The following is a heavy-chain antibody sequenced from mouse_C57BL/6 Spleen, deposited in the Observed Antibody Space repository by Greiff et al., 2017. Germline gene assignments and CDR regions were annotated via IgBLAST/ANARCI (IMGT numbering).Heavy chain of an antibody. CDR2: IWWDDDK. J-gene: IGHJ2*01. V-gene: IGHV8-8*01. CDR1: GFSLSTFGMG. D-gene: IGHD1-1*01. CDR3: ARIGYYGSRANFYFDY. Sequence: QVTLKVCGPGILQPSQTLSLTCSFSGFSLSTFGMGVGWIRQPSGKGLEWLAHIWWDDDKYYNPALKSRLTISKDTSKNQVFLKIANVDTADTATYYCARIGYYGSRANFYFDYWGQGTTLTVSS.